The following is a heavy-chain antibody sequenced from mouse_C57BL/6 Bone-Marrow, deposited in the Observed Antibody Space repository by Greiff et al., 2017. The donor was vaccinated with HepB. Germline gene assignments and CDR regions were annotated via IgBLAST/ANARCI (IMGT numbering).Heavy chain of an antibody. D-gene: IGHD1-1*01. J-gene: IGHJ4*01. CDR1: GYTFTSYW. V-gene: IGHV1-5*01. CDR2: IYPGNSDT. CDR3: TRNYYGSRGAYYYAMDY. Sequence: VQLQQSGTVLARPGASVKMSCKTSGYTFTSYWMHWVKPRPGQGLEWIGAIYPGNSDTSYNQKFKGKAKLTAVTSASTAYMELSSLTNEDSAVYYCTRNYYGSRGAYYYAMDYWGQGTSVTVSS.